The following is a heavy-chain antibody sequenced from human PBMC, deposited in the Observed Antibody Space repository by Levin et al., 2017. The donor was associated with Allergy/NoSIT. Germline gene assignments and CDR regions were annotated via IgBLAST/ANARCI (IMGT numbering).Heavy chain of an antibody. J-gene: IGHJ6*02. D-gene: IGHD2-2*02. V-gene: IGHV1-3*01. CDR3: ARDPGYIKFPYYYYGMDV. CDR1: GYTFTSYA. Sequence: ASVKVSCKASGYTFTSYAMHWVRQAPGQRLEWMGWINAGNGNTKYSQKFQGRVTITRDTSASTAYMELSSLRSEDTAVYYCARDPGYIKFPYYYYGMDVWGQGTTVTVSS. CDR2: INAGNGNT.